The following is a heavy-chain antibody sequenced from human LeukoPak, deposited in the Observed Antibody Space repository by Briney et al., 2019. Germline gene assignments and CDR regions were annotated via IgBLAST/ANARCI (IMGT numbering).Heavy chain of an antibody. CDR3: ATIRYSSLGFDP. CDR1: GYTLTELS. D-gene: IGHD6-19*01. V-gene: IGHV1-24*01. Sequence: ASVKVSCKVSGYTLTELSMHWVRQAPGKGLEWMGGFDPEDGETIYAQKFQGRVTMTEDTSTDTAYMELSSLRSEDAAVYYCATIRYSSLGFDPWGQGTLVTVSS. CDR2: FDPEDGET. J-gene: IGHJ5*02.